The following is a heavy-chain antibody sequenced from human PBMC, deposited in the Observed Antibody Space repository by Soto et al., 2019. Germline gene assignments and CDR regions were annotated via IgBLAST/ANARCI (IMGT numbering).Heavy chain of an antibody. CDR3: ARGFRWGMDV. CDR1: GFTITNYW. Sequence: DVQLVESGGGLVQPGGSLRLSCVASGFTITNYWMHWVRQAPGKGLVWVSRINSDETTTDYADSVKGRFTISRDNAENTVYLQMNSLRAEDSAVYYCARGFRWGMDVWGQGTTFTVSS. V-gene: IGHV3-74*01. J-gene: IGHJ6*02. CDR2: INSDETTT. D-gene: IGHD3-16*02.